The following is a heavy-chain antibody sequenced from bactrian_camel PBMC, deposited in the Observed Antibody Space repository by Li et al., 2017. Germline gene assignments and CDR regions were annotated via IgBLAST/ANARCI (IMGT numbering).Heavy chain of an antibody. J-gene: IGHJ4*01. V-gene: IGHV3S53*01. D-gene: IGHD1*01. CDR2: VDYHGRT. CDR3: AASVGACYGKIGFGLDARDFRH. Sequence: HVQLVESGGGSVQAGGSLRLACEGSGRTYFYWVMGWFRQVPGREREGLATVDYHGRTAYADSVKGRFTISGASAKNSVYLQMNNVRPGDTAMYYCAASVGACYGKIGFGLDARDFRHWGQGTQVTVS. CDR1: GRTYFYWV.